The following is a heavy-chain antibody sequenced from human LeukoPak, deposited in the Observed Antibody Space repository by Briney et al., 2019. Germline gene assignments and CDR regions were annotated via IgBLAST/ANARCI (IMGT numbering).Heavy chain of an antibody. CDR3: AKSDYVWGAFDI. Sequence: GGSLRLSCAASGFTFSSYAMHWVRQAPGKGLEWVSAISGSGGSTYYADSVKGRFTISRDNSKNTLYLQMNSLRAEDTAVYYCAKSDYVWGAFDIWGQGTMVTVSS. V-gene: IGHV3-23*01. D-gene: IGHD3-16*01. CDR1: GFTFSSYA. J-gene: IGHJ3*02. CDR2: ISGSGGST.